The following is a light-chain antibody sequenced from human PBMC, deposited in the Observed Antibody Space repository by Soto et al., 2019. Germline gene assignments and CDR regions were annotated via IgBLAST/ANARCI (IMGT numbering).Light chain of an antibody. CDR1: SSDVGGYNY. Sequence: QSVLTQPASVSGSPGQSITISCTGTSSDVGGYNYVSWYQQHPGKAPKLIIYDVSYRPSGVSNRFSGSKSGNTASLTISGLQAEDEADYYCSSYTSSSTPVFGGGTKVTVL. V-gene: IGLV2-14*03. J-gene: IGLJ2*01. CDR2: DVS. CDR3: SSYTSSSTPV.